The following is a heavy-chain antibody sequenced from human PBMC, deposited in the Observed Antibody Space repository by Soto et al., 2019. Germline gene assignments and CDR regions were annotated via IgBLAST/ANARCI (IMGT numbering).Heavy chain of an antibody. D-gene: IGHD3-22*01. CDR2: IYYSGST. Sequence: SETLSLTCTVSGGSISSGGYYWSWIRQHPVKGLEWIGYIYYSGSTYYNPSLKSRVTISVDTSKNQFSLKLSSVTAADTAVYYCARDQGYYDSSGYYGPRMDFQHWGQGTLVTVSS. CDR3: ARDQGYYDSSGYYGPRMDFQH. CDR1: GGSISSGGYY. J-gene: IGHJ1*01. V-gene: IGHV4-31*03.